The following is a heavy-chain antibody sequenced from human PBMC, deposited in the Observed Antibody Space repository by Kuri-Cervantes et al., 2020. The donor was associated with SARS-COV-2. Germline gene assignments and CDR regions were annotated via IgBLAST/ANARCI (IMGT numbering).Heavy chain of an antibody. CDR1: GFTFSSYA. J-gene: IGHJ5*02. Sequence: GESLKISCAASGFTFSSYAMHWVRQAPGKGLEYVSAISSNGGSTYYANSVKGRFTISRDNSKNTLYLQMGSLRAEDIAVYYCARDSREYCSSTSCSWFDPWGQGTLVTVSS. CDR2: ISSNGGST. CDR3: ARDSREYCSSTSCSWFDP. V-gene: IGHV3-64*01. D-gene: IGHD2-2*01.